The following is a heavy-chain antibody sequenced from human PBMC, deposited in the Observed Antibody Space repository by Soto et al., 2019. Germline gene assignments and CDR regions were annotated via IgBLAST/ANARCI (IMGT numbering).Heavy chain of an antibody. Sequence: EVQLLESGGGLVQPGGSLRLSCAASGFRFSSYAMSWVRQAPGKGLEWVSVISGNGGTTYYADSAKGRFTISRDNSESMLYLQMNSLRPEDTAIYYCAKGREHTMFGVDTLFHYWGQGTLLTVSS. D-gene: IGHD3-3*01. CDR1: GFRFSSYA. J-gene: IGHJ4*02. CDR3: AKGREHTMFGVDTLFHY. V-gene: IGHV3-23*01. CDR2: ISGNGGTT.